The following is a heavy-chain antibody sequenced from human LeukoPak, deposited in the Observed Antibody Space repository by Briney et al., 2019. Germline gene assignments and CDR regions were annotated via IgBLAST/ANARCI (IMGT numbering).Heavy chain of an antibody. CDR1: GGSISSYY. V-gene: IGHV4-59*01. J-gene: IGHJ4*02. CDR3: AREGGIAAAGTPYFDY. Sequence: SETLSLTCTVSGGSISSYYWSWIRRPPGKGLEWIGYIYYSGSTNYNPSLKSRVTISVDTSKNQFSLKLSSVTAADTAVYYCAREGGIAAAGTPYFDYWGQGTLVTVSS. D-gene: IGHD6-13*01. CDR2: IYYSGST.